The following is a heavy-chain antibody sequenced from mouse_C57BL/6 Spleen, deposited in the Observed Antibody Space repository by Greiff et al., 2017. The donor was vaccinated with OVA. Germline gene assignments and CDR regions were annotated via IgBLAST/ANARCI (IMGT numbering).Heavy chain of an antibody. J-gene: IGHJ2*01. V-gene: IGHV1-42*01. CDR3: ARRGGTYFDY. CDR2: INPSTGGT. Sequence: VQLKQSGPELVKPGASVKISCKASGYSFTGYYMNWVKQSPEKSLEWIGEINPSTGGTTYNQKFKAKATLTVDKSSSTAYMQLKSLTSEDSAVYYCARRGGTYFDYWGQGTTLTVSS. CDR1: GYSFTGYY. D-gene: IGHD2-14*01.